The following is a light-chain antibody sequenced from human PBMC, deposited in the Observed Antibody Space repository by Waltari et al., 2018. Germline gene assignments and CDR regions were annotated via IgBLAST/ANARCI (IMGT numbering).Light chain of an antibody. V-gene: IGKV3-11*01. CDR2: DVS. J-gene: IGKJ4*01. CDR1: QSVGIY. CDR3: QQRAAWPLS. Sequence: EMLLTQSPATLSLSPGERATLSCRASQSVGIYLAWYQHKPGQAPRLLIHDVSNRATGIPARFSGSGSVTDFSLTISSLEPEDFAVYYCQQRAAWPLSFGGGTKVEIK.